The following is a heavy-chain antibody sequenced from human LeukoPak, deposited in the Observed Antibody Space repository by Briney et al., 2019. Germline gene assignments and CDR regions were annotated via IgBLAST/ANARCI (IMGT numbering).Heavy chain of an antibody. CDR1: GYTFTNYA. Sequence: GASVKISCKASGYTFTNYAMQWVRQAPGQRLEWMGWINAGNGNTRYSQRFQGRVTITADESTSTAYMELSSLRSEDTAVYYCARSKALRLDDIYYWGQGTLVTVSS. V-gene: IGHV1-3*01. CDR2: INAGNGNT. D-gene: IGHD3-9*01. CDR3: ARSKALRLDDIYY. J-gene: IGHJ4*02.